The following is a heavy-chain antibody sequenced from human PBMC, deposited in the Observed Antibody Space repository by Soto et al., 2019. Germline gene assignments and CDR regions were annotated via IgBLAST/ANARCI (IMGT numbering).Heavy chain of an antibody. J-gene: IGHJ3*01. CDR2: ITESGVTA. CDR3: AKVPFSSSWNQEAFHV. CDR1: GFSFHANA. V-gene: IGHV3-23*01. D-gene: IGHD6-13*01. Sequence: QLLESGGGLVQLGGSLRLSCAASGFSFHANALSWVRQTPGKGLQWVSTITESGVTAYYADSVKGRFSISRDNVKAILYLQMSGLSVEDTAVYYCAKVPFSSSWNQEAFHVWGPGTMVAVSS.